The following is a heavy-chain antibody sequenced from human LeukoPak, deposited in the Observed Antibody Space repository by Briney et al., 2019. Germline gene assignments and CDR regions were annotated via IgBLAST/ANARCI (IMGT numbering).Heavy chain of an antibody. CDR1: GTSIRSGSYY. Sequence: SQTLSLTCTVTGTSIRSGSYYWNWIRQAAGKGLEWIGRMYIGGRTTYNPSLKSRVTISVDTSKNQFSLKLSSVTAADTAVYYCATFIAAAGAPRYFDLWGRGTLVTVSP. CDR3: ATFIAAAGAPRYFDL. D-gene: IGHD6-13*01. CDR2: MYIGGRT. J-gene: IGHJ2*01. V-gene: IGHV4-61*02.